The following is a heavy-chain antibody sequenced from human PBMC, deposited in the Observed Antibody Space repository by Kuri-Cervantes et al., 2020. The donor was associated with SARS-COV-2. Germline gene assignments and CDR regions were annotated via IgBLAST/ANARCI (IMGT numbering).Heavy chain of an antibody. CDR1: GFTFSSYW. Sequence: GESLKISCAASGFTFSSYWIHWVRQAPGKGLVWVSRINPDGSYTSNADSVKGRFTISRDNAKNTLFLQMNSLRAEDTAVYYCVRDGGHNNFAYWGPGTRVNFSS. J-gene: IGHJ4*02. D-gene: IGHD2-15*01. V-gene: IGHV3-74*01. CDR2: INPDGSYT. CDR3: VRDGGHNNFAY.